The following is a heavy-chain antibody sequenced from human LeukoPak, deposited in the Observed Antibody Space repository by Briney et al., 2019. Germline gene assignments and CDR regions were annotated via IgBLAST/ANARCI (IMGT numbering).Heavy chain of an antibody. CDR1: GDSISSSSYY. CDR3: ARDHWNYLDY. J-gene: IGHJ4*02. Sequence: ETLSLTCTVSGDSISSSSYYWGWIRQPPGKGLEWVANIKQDGSEKYYVDSVKGRFTISRDNAKNSLYLQMNSLRAEDTAVYYCARDHWNYLDYWGQGTLVTVSS. V-gene: IGHV3-7*01. D-gene: IGHD1-1*01. CDR2: IKQDGSEK.